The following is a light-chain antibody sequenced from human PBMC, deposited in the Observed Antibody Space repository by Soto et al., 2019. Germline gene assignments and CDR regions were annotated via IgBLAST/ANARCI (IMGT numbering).Light chain of an antibody. V-gene: IGLV2-11*01. CDR1: SSDVGGYNY. J-gene: IGLJ2*01. CDR2: DVT. CDR3: CSYAGNYTLV. Sequence: QSALTQPRSVSGSPGQSVTISGTGPSSDVGGYNYVSWYQQHPGKAPKLMTYDVTKRPSGVPDRFSGSKSGNTASLTISGVQAEDEGDYYCCSYAGNYTLVFGGGTKLTVL.